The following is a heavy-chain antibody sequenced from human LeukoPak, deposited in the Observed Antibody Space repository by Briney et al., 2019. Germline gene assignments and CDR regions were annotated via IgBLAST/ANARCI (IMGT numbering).Heavy chain of an antibody. CDR3: AKDGYSSGWFLDY. CDR1: GFTFDDYA. V-gene: IGHV3-9*01. J-gene: IGHJ4*02. Sequence: GGSLRLSCAASGFTFDDYAMHWVRQAPGKGLEWVSGISWNSGSIGYADSVKGRFTISRDNAKNSLYLQMNSLSAEDTALYYCAKDGYSSGWFLDYWGQGTLVTVSS. CDR2: ISWNSGSI. D-gene: IGHD6-19*01.